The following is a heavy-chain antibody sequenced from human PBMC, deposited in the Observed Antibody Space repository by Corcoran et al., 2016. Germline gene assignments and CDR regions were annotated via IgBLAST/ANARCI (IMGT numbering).Heavy chain of an antibody. CDR1: GYSFTSYW. J-gene: IGHJ6*02. CDR3: ARVVPAVDYYYGMDV. D-gene: IGHD2-2*01. Sequence: EVQLVQSGAEVKKPGESLKISCKGSGYSFTSYWIGWVRQMPGKGLEWMGIIYPGDSDTRYSPSFQGQVTISADKSISTAYLQWSSLKASDTAMYYCARVVPAVDYYYGMDVWGQGTTVTVSS. V-gene: IGHV5-51*01. CDR2: IYPGDSDT.